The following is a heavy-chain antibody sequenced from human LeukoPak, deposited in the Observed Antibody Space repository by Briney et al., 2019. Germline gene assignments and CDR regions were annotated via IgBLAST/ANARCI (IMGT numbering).Heavy chain of an antibody. Sequence: GGSLRLSCAASGFTFSSYEMNWVRQAPGKGLEWVSYISSSGSTIYYADSVRGRFIISRDNAKDSLYLHMSSLRAEDTAVYYCARVGVGTMVRAVSYWYFDLWGRGTLVTVSS. CDR3: ARVGVGTMVRAVSYWYFDL. CDR2: ISSSGSTI. J-gene: IGHJ2*01. CDR1: GFTFSSYE. D-gene: IGHD3-10*01. V-gene: IGHV3-48*03.